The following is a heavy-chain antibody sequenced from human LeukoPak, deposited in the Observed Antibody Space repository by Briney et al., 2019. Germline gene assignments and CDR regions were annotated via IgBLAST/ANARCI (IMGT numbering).Heavy chain of an antibody. D-gene: IGHD3-10*01. V-gene: IGHV3-21*01. CDR1: GFTFSSYS. CDR2: ISSSTSYI. J-gene: IGHJ4*02. CDR3: ASGSWGSDY. Sequence: GGSLRLSCAASGFTFSSYSMNWVRQAPGKGLEWVSSISSSTSYIYYADSVKGRFTISRDNAKNSLYLQMNSLRAEDTAVYYCASGSWGSDYWGQGTLVTVSS.